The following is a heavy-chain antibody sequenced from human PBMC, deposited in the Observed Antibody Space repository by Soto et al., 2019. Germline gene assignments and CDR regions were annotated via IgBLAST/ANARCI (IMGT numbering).Heavy chain of an antibody. CDR3: ASGGSYCSGGSCYTNWFDP. CDR1: GGSFSGYY. J-gene: IGHJ5*02. CDR2: INHSGST. D-gene: IGHD2-15*01. Sequence: QVQLQQWGAGLLKPSETLSLTCAVYGGSFSGYYWSWIRQPPGKGLEWIGEINHSGSTNYNPSLKSRVTISVDMSKNQFSLKLSSVTAADTAVYYCASGGSYCSGGSCYTNWFDPWGQGTLVTVSS. V-gene: IGHV4-34*01.